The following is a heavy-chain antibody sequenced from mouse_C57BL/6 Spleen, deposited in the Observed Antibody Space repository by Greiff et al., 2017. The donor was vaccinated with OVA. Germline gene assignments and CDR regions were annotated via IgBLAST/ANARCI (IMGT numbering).Heavy chain of an antibody. Sequence: VQLQQPGAELVRPGSSVKLSCKASGYTFTSYWMDWVKQRPGQGLEWIGNIYPSDSETHYNQKFKDKATLTVDKSSSTAYMQLSSLPSEDSAVXYCARGAAQAFDYWGQGTLVTVSA. J-gene: IGHJ3*01. D-gene: IGHD3-2*02. CDR1: GYTFTSYW. V-gene: IGHV1-61*01. CDR3: ARGAAQAFDY. CDR2: IYPSDSET.